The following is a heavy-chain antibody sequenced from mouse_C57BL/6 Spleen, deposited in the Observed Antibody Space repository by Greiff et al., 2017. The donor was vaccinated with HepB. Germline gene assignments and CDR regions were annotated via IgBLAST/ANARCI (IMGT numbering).Heavy chain of an antibody. J-gene: IGHJ3*01. Sequence: DVMLVESGGDLVKPGGSLKLSCAASGFTFSSYGMSWVRQTPDKRLEWVATISSGGSYTYYPDSVKGRFTISRDNAKNILYLQMSSLKSEDTAMYYCARHHDYDGFAYWGQGTLVTVSA. CDR2: ISSGGSYT. V-gene: IGHV5-6*02. D-gene: IGHD2-4*01. CDR3: ARHHDYDGFAY. CDR1: GFTFSSYG.